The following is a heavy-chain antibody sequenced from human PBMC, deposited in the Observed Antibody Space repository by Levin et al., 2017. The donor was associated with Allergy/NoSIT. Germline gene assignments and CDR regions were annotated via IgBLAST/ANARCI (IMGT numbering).Heavy chain of an antibody. Sequence: PSETLSLTCTVSGGSISSSSYYWGWIRQPPGKGLEWIGSIYYSGSTYYNPSLKSRVTISVDTSKNQFSLKLSSVTAADTAVYYCARRGARAPNWFDPWGQGTLVTVSS. V-gene: IGHV4-39*01. CDR1: GGSISSSSYY. CDR3: ARRGARAPNWFDP. D-gene: IGHD4/OR15-4a*01. J-gene: IGHJ5*02. CDR2: IYYSGST.